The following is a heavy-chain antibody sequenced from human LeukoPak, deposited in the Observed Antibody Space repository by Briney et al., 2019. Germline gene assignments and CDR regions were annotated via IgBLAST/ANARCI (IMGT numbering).Heavy chain of an antibody. Sequence: SSETLSLTCTVSGGSISSGGYYWSWIRQHPGKGLEWIGYIYYSGNTYYNPSLKSRVTISVDTSKNQFSLKLSSVTAADTAVYYCARAGGLYCSGGSCYLADAFDIWGQGTMVTVSS. D-gene: IGHD2-15*01. CDR3: ARAGGLYCSGGSCYLADAFDI. CDR2: IYYSGNT. CDR1: GGSISSGGYY. J-gene: IGHJ3*02. V-gene: IGHV4-31*03.